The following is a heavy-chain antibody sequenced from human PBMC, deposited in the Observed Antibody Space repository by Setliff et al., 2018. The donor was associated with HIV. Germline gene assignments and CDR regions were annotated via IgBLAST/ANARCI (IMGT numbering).Heavy chain of an antibody. Sequence: GGSLRLSCEASGFIFRSYGMHWVRQAPGKGLEWVAVIPHDGTNIYYADSVKGRLTISRDNSKSTVYLQMNSLRPEATAVYYCARAYYSSSSGDYWGQGTLVTVS. J-gene: IGHJ4*02. CDR3: ARAYYSSSSGDY. CDR1: GFIFRSYG. D-gene: IGHD6-6*01. V-gene: IGHV3-30*03. CDR2: IPHDGTNI.